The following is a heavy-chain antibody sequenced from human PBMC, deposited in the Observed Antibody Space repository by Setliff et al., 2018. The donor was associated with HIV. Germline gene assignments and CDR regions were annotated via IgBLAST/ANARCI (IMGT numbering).Heavy chain of an antibody. CDR1: HQRRTSW. CDR3: ASSRPPDDSSGFLDH. CDR2: IKGDGSAH. D-gene: IGHD3-22*01. J-gene: IGHJ4*02. Sequence: GGSLGLSWVHQRRTSWMTWVRQAPGQGLEWVANIKGDGSAHYYVDSAKGRFTISRDNAKNSLYLQMNSLRADDTAIYYCASSRPPDDSSGFLDHWGQGTLVTVSS. V-gene: IGHV3-7*03.